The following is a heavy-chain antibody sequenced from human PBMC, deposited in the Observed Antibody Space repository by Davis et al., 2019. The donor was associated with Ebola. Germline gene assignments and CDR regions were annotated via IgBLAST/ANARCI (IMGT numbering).Heavy chain of an antibody. V-gene: IGHV3-74*01. CDR3: AYSGDLWGALDH. J-gene: IGHJ4*02. D-gene: IGHD3-3*01. CDR1: GFTFSSSW. CDR2: INSDGSIR. Sequence: PGGSLRLSCAASGFTFSSSWVQWVRHAPRKGLVWVSRINSDGSIRSYGDSVKGRFTISRDNAKNTLYLQMNNLRAEDTAVYYCAYSGDLWGALDHWGQGTLVTVSS.